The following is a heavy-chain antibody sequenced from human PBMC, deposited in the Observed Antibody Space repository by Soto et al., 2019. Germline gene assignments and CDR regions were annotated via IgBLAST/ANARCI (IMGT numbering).Heavy chain of an antibody. CDR3: ARDLDYDSSVYYNPFDY. J-gene: IGHJ4*02. Sequence: EVQLVESGGGLVKPGGSLRLSCAASGFTFSSYSMNWVRQAPGKGLEWVSSIRSSSSYIYDADSVKGRFTISRDNAKNSMYLQMKSLRAEDTAVYYCARDLDYDSSVYYNPFDYWGQGTLVPVSS. D-gene: IGHD3-22*01. V-gene: IGHV3-21*01. CDR2: IRSSSSYI. CDR1: GFTFSSYS.